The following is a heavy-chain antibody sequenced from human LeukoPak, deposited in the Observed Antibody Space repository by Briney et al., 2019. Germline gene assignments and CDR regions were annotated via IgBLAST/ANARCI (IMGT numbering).Heavy chain of an antibody. V-gene: IGHV3-23*01. J-gene: IGHJ3*01. CDR1: GFTFSVAA. CDR3: AKDIQLST. Sequence: GGSLRLSCAASGFTFSVAAMTWVRQTPGKGLEWVSLIGASGESTYYADSVKGRFTISRDNSKNTLSLQMNSLRVEDTAMYFCAKDIQLSTWGLGTMVTVSS. CDR2: IGASGEST. D-gene: IGHD5-24*01.